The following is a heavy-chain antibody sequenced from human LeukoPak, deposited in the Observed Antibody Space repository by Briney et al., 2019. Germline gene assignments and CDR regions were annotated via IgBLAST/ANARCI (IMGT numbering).Heavy chain of an antibody. CDR3: ASLLGIAAADLFGY. CDR2: ISSSSSYI. Sequence: GGSLRLSCAASGFTFSSYSMNWVRQAPGKGLEWVSSISSSSSYIYYADSVKGRFTISRDNAKNSLYLQMNSLRAEDTAVYYCASLLGIAAADLFGYWGQGTLVTVSS. V-gene: IGHV3-21*01. CDR1: GFTFSSYS. D-gene: IGHD6-13*01. J-gene: IGHJ4*02.